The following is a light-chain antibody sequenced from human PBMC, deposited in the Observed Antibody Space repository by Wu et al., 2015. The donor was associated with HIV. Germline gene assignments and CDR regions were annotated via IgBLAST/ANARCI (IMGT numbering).Light chain of an antibody. Sequence: EIVLTQSPGTLSLSPGERATLSCRATQTVSSIYLAWYQQKPGQAPRLLIYDASNRATDIPARFSGSGSGTDFTLTISSLEPEDFAIYYCQQRSTWPPHFTFGPGTRVDLK. V-gene: IGKV3-11*01. CDR3: QQRSTWPPHFT. J-gene: IGKJ3*01. CDR1: QTVSSIY. CDR2: DAS.